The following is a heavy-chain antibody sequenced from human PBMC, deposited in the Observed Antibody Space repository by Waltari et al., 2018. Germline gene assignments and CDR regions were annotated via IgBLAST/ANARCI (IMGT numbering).Heavy chain of an antibody. V-gene: IGHV1-3*01. D-gene: IGHD6-19*01. CDR3: ARDIERAVAGTGCDY. Sequence: QVQLVQSGAEVKKPGASVKVSCKASGYTFTSYAMHWVRQAPGQRLEWMGWINAGNGNTKYSQKFQGRVTITRDTSASTAYMELSSLRSEDTAVYYFARDIERAVAGTGCDYWGQGTLVTVSS. J-gene: IGHJ4*02. CDR1: GYTFTSYA. CDR2: INAGNGNT.